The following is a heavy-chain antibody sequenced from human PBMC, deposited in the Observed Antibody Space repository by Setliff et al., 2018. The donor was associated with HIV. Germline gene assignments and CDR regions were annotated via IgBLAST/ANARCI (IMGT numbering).Heavy chain of an antibody. CDR3: ARRVPPIPSGDLDY. CDR1: GYTFTDYH. V-gene: IGHV1-2*02. CDR2: INPNSSDT. Sequence: ASVKVSCKASGYTFTDYHMHWMRQAPGRGLEWMGWINPNSSDTNYAQKFQGRVTMTRDTSISTAYMDLSRLRSDDTAVYYCARRVPPIPSGDLDYWGQGTLVTVSS. D-gene: IGHD4-17*01. J-gene: IGHJ4*02.